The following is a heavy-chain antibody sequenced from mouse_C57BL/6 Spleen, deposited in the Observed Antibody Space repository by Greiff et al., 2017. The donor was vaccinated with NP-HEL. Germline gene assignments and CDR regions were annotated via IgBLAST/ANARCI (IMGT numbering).Heavy chain of an antibody. V-gene: IGHV5-4*01. CDR1: GFTFSSYA. J-gene: IGHJ2*01. CDR3: TREAVVAFDY. D-gene: IGHD1-1*01. CDR2: ISDGGSYT. Sequence: EVQLVESGGGLVKPGGSLKLSCAASGFTFSSYAMSWVRQTPEKRLEWVATISDGGSYTYYPDKVKGRFTLTRDNAKNNLYLQMSHLKSEDTSMYYCTREAVVAFDYWGQGTTLTVSS.